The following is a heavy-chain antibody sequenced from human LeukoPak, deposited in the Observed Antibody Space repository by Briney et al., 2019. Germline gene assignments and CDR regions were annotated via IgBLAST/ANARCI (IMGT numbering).Heavy chain of an antibody. CDR2: IKSKTDGGTT. Sequence: GGSLRLSCVASGFTFSSYAMSWVRQAPGKGLEWVGRIKSKTDGGTTDYAAPVKGRFTISRDDSKKTLYLQMNSLKTEDTAVYYCTTGITMIVVAIYGMDVWGQGTTVTVSS. J-gene: IGHJ6*02. V-gene: IGHV3-15*01. CDR1: GFTFSSYA. D-gene: IGHD3-22*01. CDR3: TTGITMIVVAIYGMDV.